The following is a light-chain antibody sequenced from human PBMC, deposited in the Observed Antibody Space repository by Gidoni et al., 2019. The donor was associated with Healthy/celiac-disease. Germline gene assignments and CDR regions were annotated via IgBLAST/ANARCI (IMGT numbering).Light chain of an antibody. CDR1: QSIISY. CDR2: AAS. Sequence: DIQMTQSPSSLSASVGDRVTITCRASQSIISYLNWYQQKPGKAPKLLIYAASSLQSGVPSRFSGSGSGTDFTLTSSSLQPEDFATYYCQQSYSTPRTFGQGTKVEIK. J-gene: IGKJ1*01. CDR3: QQSYSTPRT. V-gene: IGKV1-39*01.